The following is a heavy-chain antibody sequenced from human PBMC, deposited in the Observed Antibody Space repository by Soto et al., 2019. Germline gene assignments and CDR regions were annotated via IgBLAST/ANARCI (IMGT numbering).Heavy chain of an antibody. CDR2: INHGGST. CDR3: ARGSSSAAEL. V-gene: IGHV4-34*01. Sequence: VSGGIPRGCYYSLIRHPPGKDLEWIGKINHGGSTNYKPSLKIRVNISVDTSKNQFSPKLSSVTAADTAVYYCARGSSSAAELWGQGTLVTV. CDR1: GGIPRGCY. J-gene: IGHJ4*02. D-gene: IGHD6-13*01.